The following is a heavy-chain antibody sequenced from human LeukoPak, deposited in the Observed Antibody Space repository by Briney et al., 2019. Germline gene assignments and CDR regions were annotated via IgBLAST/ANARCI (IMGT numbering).Heavy chain of an antibody. J-gene: IGHJ4*02. D-gene: IGHD2-2*01. V-gene: IGHV1-69*01. CDR2: IIPIFGTA. CDR3: ALTSVYCSSTSCPGDY. CDR1: GGTFSSYA. Sequence: GSSVKVSCKASGGTFSSYAISWVRQAPGQGLEWMGGIIPIFGTANYAQKFQGRVTITADESTSTAYMELSSLISEDTGVYYCALTSVYCSSTSCPGDYWGQGTLVTVSS.